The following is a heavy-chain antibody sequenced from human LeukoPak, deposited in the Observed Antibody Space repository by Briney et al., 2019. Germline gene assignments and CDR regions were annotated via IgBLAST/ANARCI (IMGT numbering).Heavy chain of an antibody. CDR1: GGSLSGYY. D-gene: IGHD4-17*01. Sequence: SETLSLTCAVYGGSLSGYYWRWIRQPPGKGLEWIGEIKHSGSTNYNPSLKSRVTISVDTSKNQFSLKLSSVTAADTAVYYCARGLGQSPNDYGDYVRTPPLDRLYFDYWGQGTMVTVSS. CDR3: ARGLGQSPNDYGDYVRTPPLDRLYFDY. CDR2: IKHSGST. J-gene: IGHJ4*02. V-gene: IGHV4-34*01.